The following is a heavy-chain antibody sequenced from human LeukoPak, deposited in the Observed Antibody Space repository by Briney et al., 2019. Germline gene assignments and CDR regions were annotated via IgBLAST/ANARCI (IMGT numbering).Heavy chain of an antibody. CDR2: IKQDGSEK. V-gene: IGHV3-7*01. D-gene: IGHD3-10*01. Sequence: GGSLRLSCAASGFTFSSYWMSWVRQAPGKGLEWVANIKQDGSEKYYVDSVKGRFTISRDNSKNTLYLQMNSLRAEDTAVYYCAKDRRFGYYYYYYMDVWGKGTTVTVSS. CDR1: GFTFSSYW. CDR3: AKDRRFGYYYYYYMDV. J-gene: IGHJ6*03.